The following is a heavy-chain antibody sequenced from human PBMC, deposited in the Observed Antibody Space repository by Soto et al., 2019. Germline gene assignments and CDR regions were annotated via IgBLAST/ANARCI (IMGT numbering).Heavy chain of an antibody. J-gene: IGHJ6*02. CDR1: GGTFSSYA. V-gene: IGHV1-69*13. D-gene: IGHD6-25*01. Sequence: SVKVSCKASGGTFSSYAISWVRQAPGQGLEWMGGIIPIFGTANYAQKFQGRVTITADESTSTAYMELSSLRSEDTAVYYCARGDGGPNYYYYGMDVWGQGTTVTVSS. CDR2: IIPIFGTA. CDR3: ARGDGGPNYYYYGMDV.